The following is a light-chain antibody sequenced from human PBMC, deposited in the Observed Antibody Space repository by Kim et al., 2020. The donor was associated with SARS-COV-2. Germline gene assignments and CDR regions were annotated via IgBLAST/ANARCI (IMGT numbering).Light chain of an antibody. CDR3: QAWDSSTEV. CDR1: KLGDKY. V-gene: IGLV3-1*01. CDR2: QDS. J-gene: IGLJ1*01. Sequence: SYELTQPPSVSVSPGQTASITCSGDKLGDKYACWYQQKPGQSPVLVIYQDSKRPSGIPVRFSGSNSGNTATLIISGTQAMDEADYYCQAWDSSTEVFGTG.